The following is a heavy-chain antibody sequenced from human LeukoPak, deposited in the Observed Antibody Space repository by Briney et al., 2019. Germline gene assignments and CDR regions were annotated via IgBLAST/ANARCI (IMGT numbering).Heavy chain of an antibody. CDR1: GFTFSSYE. V-gene: IGHV3-48*03. CDR2: ISSSGSTI. J-gene: IGHJ3*02. CDR3: AKGRKYSSSWYLGAFDI. D-gene: IGHD6-13*01. Sequence: GGSLRLSCAASGFTFSSYEMNWVRQAPGKGLEWVSYISSSGSTIYYADSVKGRFTISRDNAKNSLYLQMNSLRAEDMALYYCAKGRKYSSSWYLGAFDIWGQGTMVTVSS.